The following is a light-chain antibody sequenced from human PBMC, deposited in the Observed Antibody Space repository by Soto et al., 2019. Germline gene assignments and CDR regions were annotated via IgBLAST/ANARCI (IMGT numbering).Light chain of an antibody. CDR2: AAS. CDR3: QQRHGFPYT. CDR1: QTISTY. Sequence: DIQMTQSPSSLSASVGDRVTITCRASQTISTYLNWYQQEPGKAPKLLIYAASSLQSGVPSRFSGSASGTHFTLTISSLQPEDPPAYYCQQRHGFPYTFGQGTKLEIQ. V-gene: IGKV1-39*01. J-gene: IGKJ2*01.